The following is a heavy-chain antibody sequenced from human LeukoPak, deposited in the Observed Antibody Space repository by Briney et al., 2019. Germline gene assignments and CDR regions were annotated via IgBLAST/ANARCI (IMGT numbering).Heavy chain of an antibody. V-gene: IGHV3-7*01. Sequence: GGSLRLSCAASGFTFSDYYMSWIRQAPGKGLEWVANIKQEGSEKYYVGSVKGRFTISRDDVRNLLYLQMNSLRAEDTAVYFCARGFELDYWGQGTLVTVSS. CDR1: GFTFSDYY. CDR3: ARGFELDY. J-gene: IGHJ4*02. CDR2: IKQEGSEK.